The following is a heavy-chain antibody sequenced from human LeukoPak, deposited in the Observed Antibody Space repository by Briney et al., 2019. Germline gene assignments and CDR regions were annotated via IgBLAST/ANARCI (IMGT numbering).Heavy chain of an antibody. CDR3: ARVGGYDFWSGYYYY. CDR2: ISSSSSYI. V-gene: IGHV3-21*01. CDR1: GFTFSSYS. J-gene: IGHJ4*02. D-gene: IGHD3-3*01. Sequence: PGRSLRLSCAASGFTFSSYSMNWVRQAPGKGLEWVSSISSSSSYIYYADSVKGRFTISRDNAKNSLYLQMNSLRAEDTAVYYCARVGGYDFWSGYYYYWGQGTLVTVSS.